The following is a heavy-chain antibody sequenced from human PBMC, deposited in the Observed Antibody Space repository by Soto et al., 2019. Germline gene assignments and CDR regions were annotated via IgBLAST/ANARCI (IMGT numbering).Heavy chain of an antibody. D-gene: IGHD6-6*01. J-gene: IGHJ4*02. CDR3: ARVPEYSSSSGEGYFDY. V-gene: IGHV1-69*01. Sequence: QVQLVQSGAEVKKPGSSVKVSCKASGGTFSSYAISWVRQAPGQGLEWMGGIIPIFGTANYAQQFQGRVTITADESTSTAYMELSSLRSEDTAVYYCARVPEYSSSSGEGYFDYWGQGTLVTVSS. CDR2: IIPIFGTA. CDR1: GGTFSSYA.